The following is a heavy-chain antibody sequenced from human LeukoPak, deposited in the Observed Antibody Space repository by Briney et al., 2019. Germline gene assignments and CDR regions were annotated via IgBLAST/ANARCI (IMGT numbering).Heavy chain of an antibody. Sequence: SETLSLTCTVSGGSISSGGYYWSWIRQHPGKGLEWIGYIYYSGSTYYNPSLKSRVTISVDTSKNQFSLKLSSVAAADTAVYYCARAHSGSYFYWGQGTLVTVSS. CDR1: GGSISSGGYY. CDR2: IYYSGST. CDR3: ARAHSGSYFY. J-gene: IGHJ4*02. D-gene: IGHD1-26*01. V-gene: IGHV4-31*03.